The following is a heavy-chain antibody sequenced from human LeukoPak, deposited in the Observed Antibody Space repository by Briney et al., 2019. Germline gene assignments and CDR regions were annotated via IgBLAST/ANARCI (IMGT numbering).Heavy chain of an antibody. CDR1: GYTFTSYY. CDR3: ARDRILSYYYDSSGYYPHFDY. CDR2: INPSGGST. V-gene: IGHV1-46*01. Sequence: GASVKVSCKASGYTFTSYYMHWVRQAPGQGLEWMGIINPSGGSTSYAQKFQGRVTMTRDMSTSTVYMELSSLRSEDTAVYYCARDRILSYYYDSSGYYPHFDYWGQGTLVTVSS. D-gene: IGHD3-22*01. J-gene: IGHJ4*02.